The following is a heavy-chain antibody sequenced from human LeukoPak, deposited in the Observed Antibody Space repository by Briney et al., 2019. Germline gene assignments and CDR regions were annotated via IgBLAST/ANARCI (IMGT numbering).Heavy chain of an antibody. CDR3: TTPTGGTTMRYYYYGMDV. CDR2: IKSKTDGGTT. D-gene: IGHD1-1*01. V-gene: IGHV3-15*01. Sequence: GGSLRLSCAASGFTFSNAWMSWVRQAPGKGLEWVGRIKSKTDGGTTDYAAPVKGRFTISRDDSKNTLYLQMNSLKTEDTAVCYCTTPTGGTTMRYYYYGMDVWGKGTTVTVSS. CDR1: GFTFSNAW. J-gene: IGHJ6*04.